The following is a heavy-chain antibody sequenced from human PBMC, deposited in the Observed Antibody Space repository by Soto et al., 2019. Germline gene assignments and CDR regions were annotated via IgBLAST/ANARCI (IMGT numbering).Heavy chain of an antibody. Sequence: ASVKVSCKASGYAFTSYGISWVRQSPGQGLEWMGWISAYNGNTNYAQKLQGRVTMTTDTSTSTAYMELRSLRSDDTAVYYCARERGYSGYEPPTHFDYWGQGTLVPVSS. CDR1: GYAFTSYG. V-gene: IGHV1-18*01. D-gene: IGHD5-12*01. CDR3: ARERGYSGYEPPTHFDY. CDR2: ISAYNGNT. J-gene: IGHJ4*02.